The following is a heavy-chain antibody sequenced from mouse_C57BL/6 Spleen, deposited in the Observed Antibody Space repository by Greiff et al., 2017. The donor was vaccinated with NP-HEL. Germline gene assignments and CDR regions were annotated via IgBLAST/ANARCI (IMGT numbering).Heavy chain of an antibody. CDR1: GFSLTSYG. Sequence: VQLQQSGPGLVQPSQRLSITCTVSGFSLTSYGVHWVRQSPGKGLEWLGVIWRGGSTDYNAAFMSRLSITKDNSKSQVFFKMNSLQADDTAIYYCAKNRGYYDYYAMDYWGQGTSVTVSS. CDR3: AKNRGYYDYYAMDY. J-gene: IGHJ4*01. V-gene: IGHV2-5*01. D-gene: IGHD2-3*01. CDR2: IWRGGST.